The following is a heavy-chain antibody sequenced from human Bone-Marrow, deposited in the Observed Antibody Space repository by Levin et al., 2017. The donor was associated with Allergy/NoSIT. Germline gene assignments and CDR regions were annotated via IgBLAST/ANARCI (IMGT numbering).Heavy chain of an antibody. CDR3: TRAWGDIVVVVAAHDAFDI. CDR2: IRSKAYGGTT. D-gene: IGHD2-15*01. CDR1: GFTFGDYA. Sequence: GESLKISCPASGFTFGDYAMSWVRQAPGKGLEWVGFIRSKAYGGTTEYAASVKGRFTISRDDSKSIAYLQMNSLKTEDTAVYYCTRAWGDIVVVVAAHDAFDIWGQGTMVTVSS. V-gene: IGHV3-49*04. J-gene: IGHJ3*02.